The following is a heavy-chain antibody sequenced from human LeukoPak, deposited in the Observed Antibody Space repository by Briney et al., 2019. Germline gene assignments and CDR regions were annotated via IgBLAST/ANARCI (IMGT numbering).Heavy chain of an antibody. J-gene: IGHJ4*02. Sequence: ASVKVSCKASGYTFTGYYMHWVRQAPGQGLEWMGWINPNSGGTNYAQKFQGRVTMTRDTSISTAYMELSRLKSDDTAVYYCARDSPRDSSGYYEALFDYWGQGTLVTVSS. V-gene: IGHV1-2*02. CDR2: INPNSGGT. CDR3: ARDSPRDSSGYYEALFDY. CDR1: GYTFTGYY. D-gene: IGHD3-22*01.